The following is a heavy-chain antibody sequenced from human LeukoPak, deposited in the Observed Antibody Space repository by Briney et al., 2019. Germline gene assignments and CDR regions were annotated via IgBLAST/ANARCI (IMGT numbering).Heavy chain of an antibody. CDR3: VGGAVYYFDC. CDR1: GFTFSTYG. J-gene: IGHJ4*02. D-gene: IGHD3-3*01. V-gene: IGHV3-23*01. Sequence: GGSLRLSCAASGFTFSTYGMNWVRQAPGKGLEWVSSVSGATGNSYYVGSVKGRFTISRDDSKNTLYLQMNSLRAEDTAVYYCVGGAVYYFDCWGQGTLVTVSS. CDR2: VSGATGNS.